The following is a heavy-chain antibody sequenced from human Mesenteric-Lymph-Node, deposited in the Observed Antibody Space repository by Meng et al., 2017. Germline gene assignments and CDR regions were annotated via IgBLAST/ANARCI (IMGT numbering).Heavy chain of an antibody. Sequence: GESLKISCAASGFSFRSYGMHWVRQAPGKGLEWVAVIWYDGSNKYYADSVKGRFTISRDNSKNTLYLQMNSLRAEDTAVYYCARGHSSGWYGGAFDIRGQGTMVTVSS. CDR3: ARGHSSGWYGGAFDI. D-gene: IGHD6-19*01. V-gene: IGHV3-33*01. CDR2: IWYDGSNK. CDR1: GFSFRSYG. J-gene: IGHJ3*02.